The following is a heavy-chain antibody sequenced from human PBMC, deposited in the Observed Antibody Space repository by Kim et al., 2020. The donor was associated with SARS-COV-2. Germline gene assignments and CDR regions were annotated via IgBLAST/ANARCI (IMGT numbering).Heavy chain of an antibody. CDR3: TRGRRWELILDY. Sequence: GGSLRLSCAASGFTFSNAWMSWVRQAPGKGLEWVGRIKSKTDGGTTDYAAPVKGRFTISRDDSKNTLYLQMNSLKTEDTAVYYCTRGRRWELILDYWGQGTLVTVSS. V-gene: IGHV3-15*01. CDR1: GFTFSNAW. CDR2: IKSKTDGGTT. D-gene: IGHD1-26*01. J-gene: IGHJ4*02.